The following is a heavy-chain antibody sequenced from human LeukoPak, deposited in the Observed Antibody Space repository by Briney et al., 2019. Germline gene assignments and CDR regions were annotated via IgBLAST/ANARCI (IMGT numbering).Heavy chain of an antibody. CDR2: INSDGSST. J-gene: IGHJ4*02. V-gene: IGHV3-74*01. D-gene: IGHD3-3*01. CDR1: GFTFSSYW. CDR3: ARRGQDDFWSGYS. Sequence: GGSLRLSCAASGFTFSSYWMHWVRQAPGKGLVWVSRINSDGSSTSYADSVKGRFTISRDNAKNALYLQMNSLRAEDTAVYYCARRGQDDFWSGYSWGQGTLVTVSS.